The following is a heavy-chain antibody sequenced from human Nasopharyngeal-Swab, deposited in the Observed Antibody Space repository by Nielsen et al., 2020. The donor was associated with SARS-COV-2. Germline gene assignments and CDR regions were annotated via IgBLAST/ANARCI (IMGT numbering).Heavy chain of an antibody. Sequence: SETLSLTCAVYGGSFSGYYWSWIRQPPGKGLEWIGSIYYSGSTYYNPSLKSRVTISVDTSKNQFSLKLSSVSAADTAVYYCASAPYYDSSGYYGPSPFDIWGQGTMVTVSS. V-gene: IGHV4-34*01. CDR3: ASAPYYDSSGYYGPSPFDI. J-gene: IGHJ3*02. CDR2: IYYSGST. CDR1: GGSFSGYY. D-gene: IGHD3-22*01.